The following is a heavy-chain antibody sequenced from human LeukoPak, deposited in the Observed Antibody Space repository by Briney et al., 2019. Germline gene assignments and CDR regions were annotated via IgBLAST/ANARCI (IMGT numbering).Heavy chain of an antibody. Sequence: SETLSLTCAVSGGSISSGGYSWSWIRQPPGKGLEWIGYIYHSGSTYYNPSLKSRVTISVDRSKNQFSLKLSSVTAADTAVYYCARGNILTGHYLWAFDFWGQGTLVTVSS. CDR2: IYHSGST. CDR3: ARGNILTGHYLWAFDF. D-gene: IGHD3-9*01. J-gene: IGHJ4*02. CDR1: GGSISSGGYS. V-gene: IGHV4-30-2*01.